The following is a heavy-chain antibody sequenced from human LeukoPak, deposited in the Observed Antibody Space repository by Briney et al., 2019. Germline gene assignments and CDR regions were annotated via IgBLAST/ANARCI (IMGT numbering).Heavy chain of an antibody. CDR3: ARGSYSSSWYKFDP. V-gene: IGHV1-2*02. CDR2: INPNSGGT. CDR1: GYTFTGYY. Sequence: ASVKVSCKASGYTFTGYYMHWVRQAPGQGLGWMGWINPNSGGTNYAQKFQGRVTMTRDTSIGTAYMELSRLRSDDTAVYYCARGSYSSSWYKFDPWGQGTLVTVSS. D-gene: IGHD6-13*01. J-gene: IGHJ5*02.